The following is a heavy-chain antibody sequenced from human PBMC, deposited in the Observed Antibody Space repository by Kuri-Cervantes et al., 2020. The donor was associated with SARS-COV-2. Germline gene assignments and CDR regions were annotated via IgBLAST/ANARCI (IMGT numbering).Heavy chain of an antibody. J-gene: IGHJ4*02. CDR1: GYTFTSYA. Sequence: ASVKVSCKGSGYTFTSYAMNWVRQAPGQGLEWMGWINTNTGNPTYAQGFTGRFVFSLDTSVSTAYLQISSLKAEDTAVYYCARYCSSTSCYAPKTFDYWGQGTLVTVSS. CDR2: INTNTGNP. D-gene: IGHD2-2*01. V-gene: IGHV7-4-1*02. CDR3: ARYCSSTSCYAPKTFDY.